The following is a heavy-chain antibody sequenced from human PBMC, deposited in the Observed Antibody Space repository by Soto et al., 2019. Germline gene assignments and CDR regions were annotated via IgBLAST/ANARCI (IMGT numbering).Heavy chain of an antibody. CDR1: GGSFSGYY. J-gene: IGHJ4*02. CDR2: INHSGST. D-gene: IGHD2-21*02. V-gene: IGHV4-34*01. Sequence: QVQLQQWGAGLLKPSETLSLTCAVYGGSFSGYYWSWIRQPPGKGLEWIGEINHSGSTNYNPSLKSRVTISVDTSKNQFSLKLSSVTAADTAVYYCASTRGVTDIPDPVDYWGQGTLVTVSS. CDR3: ASTRGVTDIPDPVDY.